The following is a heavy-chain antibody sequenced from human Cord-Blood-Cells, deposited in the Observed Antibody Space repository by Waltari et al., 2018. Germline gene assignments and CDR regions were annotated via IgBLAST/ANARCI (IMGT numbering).Heavy chain of an antibody. CDR3: AREGITEQLVQSSDAFSI. J-gene: IGHJ3*02. Sequence: QVQLVQSGAEGKKPGASETVSCEASGYTFTCYAMHWVRQAPAQRLEWMGWINAGNGNTKYSQKFQGRVTITSDTSASTAYIEMRSLRSEDTAVYYCAREGITEQLVQSSDAFSIWGQGTMVTVSS. CDR1: GYTFTCYA. V-gene: IGHV1-3*01. CDR2: INAGNGNT. D-gene: IGHD6-6*01.